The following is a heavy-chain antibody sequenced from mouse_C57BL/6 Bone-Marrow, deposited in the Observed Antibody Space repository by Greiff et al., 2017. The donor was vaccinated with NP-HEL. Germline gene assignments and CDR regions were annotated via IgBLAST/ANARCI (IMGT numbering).Heavy chain of an antibody. CDR3: GSGSYDLDY. J-gene: IGHJ2*01. CDR2: IHPNSGST. V-gene: IGHV1-64*01. CDR1: GYTFTSYW. Sequence: QVQLQQSGAELVKPGASVKLSCKASGYTFTSYWMHWVKQRPGQGLEWIGMIHPNSGSTNYNEKFKSKATLTVDKSSSTAYMQLSSLTSEDAADYYCGSGSYDLDYWGQGTTLTVSS. D-gene: IGHD3-2*02.